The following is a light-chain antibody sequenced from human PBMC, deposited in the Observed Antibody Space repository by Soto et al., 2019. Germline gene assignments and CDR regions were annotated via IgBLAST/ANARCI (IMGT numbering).Light chain of an antibody. CDR2: GAS. Sequence: EIVMTQSPASLSVSPGERATLSCRANQSISTYLAWHQQKPGQAPRLLIYGASTRATGIPVRFSGSGSGTEFTLTISSLQSEDFAVYYCQQYNNWPPGTFGQGTKVEIK. V-gene: IGKV3-15*01. J-gene: IGKJ1*01. CDR3: QQYNNWPPGT. CDR1: QSISTY.